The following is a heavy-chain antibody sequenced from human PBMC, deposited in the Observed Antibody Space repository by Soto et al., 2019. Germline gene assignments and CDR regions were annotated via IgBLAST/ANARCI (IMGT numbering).Heavy chain of an antibody. CDR3: VRDLGGSRGYLCQ. Sequence: PGGSLRLSCAASGFTFSTYYMSWVRQAPGKGLEWVANTKQDGRVKNYVDSVKGRFTVSRDNAKNSLYLQMNSLRADDTALYYGVRDLGGSRGYLCQWGQGTQVTVSS. V-gene: IGHV3-7*05. CDR1: GFTFSTYY. D-gene: IGHD3-22*01. J-gene: IGHJ4*02. CDR2: TKQDGRVK.